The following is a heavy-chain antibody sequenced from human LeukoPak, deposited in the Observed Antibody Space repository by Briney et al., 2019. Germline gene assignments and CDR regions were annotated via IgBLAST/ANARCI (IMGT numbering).Heavy chain of an antibody. J-gene: IGHJ3*02. CDR2: INAGNGNT. V-gene: IGHV1-3*01. D-gene: IGHD3-10*01. CDR1: GYTFTTYA. CDR3: ARDYMVRGVRGAFDI. Sequence: ASVKVSCKASGYTFTTYAMHWVRQAPGQRLEWMGWINAGNGNTKSSQKFQGRVTITRDTSASTAYMELSSLRSEDTAVYFCARDYMVRGVRGAFDIWGQGTKVTVSS.